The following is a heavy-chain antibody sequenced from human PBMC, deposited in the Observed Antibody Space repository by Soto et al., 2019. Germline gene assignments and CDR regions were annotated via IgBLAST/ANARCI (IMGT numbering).Heavy chain of an antibody. V-gene: IGHV6-1*01. CDR2: TYYTSQWYN. Sequence: SRTLSLSCVLSGDSVSSNSAAWNRTRQSPSRGLEWLARTYYTSQWYNDYAVSVKRRLTINADTSKNQFSLQLNSVTAEDTAVYYCARESEDLTSNFDYWGQGTLVTVSS. J-gene: IGHJ4*02. CDR3: ARESEDLTSNFDY. CDR1: GDSVSSNSAA.